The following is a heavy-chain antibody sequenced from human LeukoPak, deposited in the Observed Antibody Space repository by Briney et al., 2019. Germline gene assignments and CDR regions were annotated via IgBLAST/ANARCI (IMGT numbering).Heavy chain of an antibody. Sequence: GESLKISCKGSGYSFTSYWIGWVRQMPGKGLEWMGIIYPGDSDTTYSPSFQGLVTISVDRSITTAYLQWSSLKASDTAMYYCARLGGYCSSTSCYIDLWGQGTLVTVSS. J-gene: IGHJ5*02. CDR3: ARLGGYCSSTSCYIDL. D-gene: IGHD2-2*02. CDR2: IYPGDSDT. CDR1: GYSFTSYW. V-gene: IGHV5-51*01.